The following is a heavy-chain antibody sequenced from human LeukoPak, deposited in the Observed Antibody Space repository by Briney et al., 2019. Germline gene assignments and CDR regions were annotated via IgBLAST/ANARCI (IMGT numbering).Heavy chain of an antibody. Sequence: PSETLSLTCTVSGYSISSGYYWGWIRQPPGKGLEWIGEINHSGSTNYNPSLKSRVTISVDTSKNQFSLKLSSVTAADTAVYYCARGRVHDFWSGYYKDTNWFDPWGQGTLVTVSS. D-gene: IGHD3-3*01. V-gene: IGHV4-38-2*02. CDR2: INHSGST. J-gene: IGHJ5*02. CDR3: ARGRVHDFWSGYYKDTNWFDP. CDR1: GYSISSGYY.